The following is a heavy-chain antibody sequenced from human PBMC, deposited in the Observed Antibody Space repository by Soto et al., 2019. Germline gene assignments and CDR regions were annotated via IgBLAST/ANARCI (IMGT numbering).Heavy chain of an antibody. Sequence: GESLKISCKGSGYSFTSYWIGWVRQMPGKGLEWMGIIYPGDSGTRYSPSFQGQVTISAEKSISTAYLQWSSLKASDTAMYYCERLLAIAVRPDYYYGMDVWGQGTTVTVSS. V-gene: IGHV5-51*01. CDR1: GYSFTSYW. J-gene: IGHJ6*02. CDR3: ERLLAIAVRPDYYYGMDV. CDR2: IYPGDSGT. D-gene: IGHD6-6*01.